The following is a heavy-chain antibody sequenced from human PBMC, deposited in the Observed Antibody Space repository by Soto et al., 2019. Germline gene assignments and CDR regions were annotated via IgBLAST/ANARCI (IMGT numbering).Heavy chain of an antibody. CDR1: AYSFTSYW. V-gene: IGHV5-51*01. Sequence: PGESLKISCQGSAYSFTSYWIGWVRQMPGEGLEWMGLIYLGDSDTRYSPSFQGQVTISADKSISTAYLQMDSLKTEDTAVYYCTTGFEYTPGGYYYYGVDFWGQGTTVTVSS. D-gene: IGHD3-10*01. CDR3: TTGFEYTPGGYYYYGVDF. J-gene: IGHJ6*02. CDR2: IYLGDSDT.